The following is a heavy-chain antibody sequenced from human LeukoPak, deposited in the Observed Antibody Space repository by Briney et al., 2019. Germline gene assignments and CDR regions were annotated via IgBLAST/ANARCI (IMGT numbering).Heavy chain of an antibody. Sequence: PGGSLRLSCAASGFTFSTYGMHWVRQAPGKGLEWVTFIRYDGSDKFYADSVRGRFTISRDNSKNTLFLQLNSLRVEDTAVYYCAKRADYYDSSRALYDACDLWGQGTMVTVSS. CDR2: IRYDGSDK. J-gene: IGHJ3*01. D-gene: IGHD3-16*01. V-gene: IGHV3-30*02. CDR1: GFTFSTYG. CDR3: AKRADYYDSSRALYDACDL.